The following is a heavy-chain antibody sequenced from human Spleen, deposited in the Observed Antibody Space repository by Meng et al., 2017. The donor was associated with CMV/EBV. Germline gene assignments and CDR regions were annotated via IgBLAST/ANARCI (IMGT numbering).Heavy chain of an antibody. J-gene: IGHJ4*02. Sequence: LSCAASGFTFSRYTMGLVRQAPGKGLGWVSAISGRGGSTYYADSVTGRFTISRDNSKNTLYLQMNSLRAEDTAVYYCAKSSWYIYFDYWGQGTLVTVSS. CDR1: GFTFSRYT. V-gene: IGHV3-23*01. CDR2: ISGRGGST. D-gene: IGHD2-2*02. CDR3: AKSSWYIYFDY.